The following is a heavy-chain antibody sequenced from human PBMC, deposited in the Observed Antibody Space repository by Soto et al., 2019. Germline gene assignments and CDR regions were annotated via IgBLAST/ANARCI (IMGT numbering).Heavy chain of an antibody. V-gene: IGHV3-23*01. CDR1: GFTFTTFA. J-gene: IGHJ4*02. CDR2: ISGSGAGT. CDR3: GKESLTVAGRHFGY. Sequence: EVQLLESGGSLVQPGGSLRLSCAASGFTFTTFAMSWVRQAPGKGLEWVSAISGSGAGTYFADSVKGRFTISRDNSKNTLYLQMNSLRGEDTAVYYCGKESLTVAGRHFGYWGQGTLVTVSS. D-gene: IGHD6-19*01.